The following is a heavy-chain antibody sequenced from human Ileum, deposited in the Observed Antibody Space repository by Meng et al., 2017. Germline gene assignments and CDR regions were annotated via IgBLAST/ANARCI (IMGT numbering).Heavy chain of an antibody. CDR2: ISHSGSA. D-gene: IGHD4-23*01. V-gene: IGHV4-4*02. Sequence: EADRGLVRASGTLALTWAVFSGSISSNTYWSWVRQPPGKGLEWIGQISHSGSAYYNPSLKSRVTMSVDKSKSQFSLMLTSVTAADTAIYYCARHGGYSQDFWGQGTLVTVSS. CDR1: SGSISSNTY. CDR3: ARHGGYSQDF. J-gene: IGHJ4*02.